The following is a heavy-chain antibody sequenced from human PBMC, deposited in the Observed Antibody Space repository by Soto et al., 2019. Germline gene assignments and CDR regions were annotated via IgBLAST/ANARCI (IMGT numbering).Heavy chain of an antibody. J-gene: IGHJ4*02. CDR2: IIPIFGTA. Sequence: QVPLVQSGAEVKKPGSSVKVSCKASGGTFSSYAISWVRQAPGQGLEWMGGIIPIFGTANYAQKFQGRVTITADESTSTAYMELSSLRSEDTAVYYCARGFNGDYTIHWDYWGQGTLVTVSS. CDR1: GGTFSSYA. D-gene: IGHD4-17*01. V-gene: IGHV1-69*01. CDR3: ARGFNGDYTIHWDY.